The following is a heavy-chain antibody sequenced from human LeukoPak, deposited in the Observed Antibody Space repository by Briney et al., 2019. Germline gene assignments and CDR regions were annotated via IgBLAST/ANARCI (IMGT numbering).Heavy chain of an antibody. CDR1: GASISSYY. CDR3: ARENPSGYYNRPIDY. D-gene: IGHD3-22*01. J-gene: IGHJ4*02. Sequence: SETLSLICTVSGASISSYYWSWIRQPPGKGLEWIGDIYYSGSIKYNPSLKSRVTMSVDTSKNQFSLRLSSVTAADTAIYYCARENPSGYYNRPIDYWGQGTLVTVSS. V-gene: IGHV4-59*01. CDR2: IYYSGSI.